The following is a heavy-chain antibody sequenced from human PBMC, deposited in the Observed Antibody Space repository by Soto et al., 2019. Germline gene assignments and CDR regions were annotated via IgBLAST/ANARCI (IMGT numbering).Heavy chain of an antibody. V-gene: IGHV4-30-4*08. Sequence: SETLSLTCTVSGGSISSGDYYWSWLRQHPGKGLEWIGYIYYSGSTYYNPSLKSRVTISVDTSKNQFSLKLSSVTAADTAVYYCARPGEVEYFQHWGQGTLVTVSS. CDR1: GGSISSGDYY. D-gene: IGHD2-21*01. CDR2: IYYSGST. CDR3: ARPGEVEYFQH. J-gene: IGHJ1*01.